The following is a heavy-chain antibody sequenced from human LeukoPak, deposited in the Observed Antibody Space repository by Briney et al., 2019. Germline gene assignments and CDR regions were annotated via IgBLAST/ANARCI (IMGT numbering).Heavy chain of an antibody. Sequence: ASVKVSCKASGYTFTSYGISWVRQAPGQGLEWMGWISAYNGNTNYAQKLRGRVTMTTDTSTSTAYMELRSLRSDDTAVYYCARDRARYSSGWEDYWGQGTLVTVSS. D-gene: IGHD6-19*01. CDR3: ARDRARYSSGWEDY. J-gene: IGHJ4*02. CDR1: GYTFTSYG. V-gene: IGHV1-18*01. CDR2: ISAYNGNT.